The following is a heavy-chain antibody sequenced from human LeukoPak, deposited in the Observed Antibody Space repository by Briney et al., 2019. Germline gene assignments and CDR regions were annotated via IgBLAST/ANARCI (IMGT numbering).Heavy chain of an antibody. D-gene: IGHD6-13*01. V-gene: IGHV3-23*01. J-gene: IGHJ3*02. Sequence: GGSLRLSCAASRFTFSSYAMSWVRQAPGKGLEWVSVFTGSGDNTYYADSVKGRFTISRDNSKNTLYLQMNSLRAEDTAVYYCASQLGDASDIWGQGTMVTVSS. CDR2: FTGSGDNT. CDR1: RFTFSSYA. CDR3: ASQLGDASDI.